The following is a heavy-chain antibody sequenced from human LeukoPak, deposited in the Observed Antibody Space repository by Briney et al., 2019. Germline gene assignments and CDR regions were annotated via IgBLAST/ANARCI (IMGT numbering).Heavy chain of an antibody. D-gene: IGHD3-22*01. CDR3: ARGRYYHDSRGYHYYFDY. V-gene: IGHV3-33*01. CDR1: GFTFSSYF. CDR2: IWSDGTNE. Sequence: PGRSLRLSCAGSGFTFSSYFMHWVRQAPGKGLEWVSVIWSDGTNEYYADSVKGRFTISRDNSKNTLYLQMNSLRAEDTAVYYCARGRYYHDSRGYHYYFDYWGQGTLVTVSS. J-gene: IGHJ4*02.